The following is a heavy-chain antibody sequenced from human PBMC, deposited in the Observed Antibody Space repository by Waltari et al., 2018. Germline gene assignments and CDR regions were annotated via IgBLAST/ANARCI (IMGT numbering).Heavy chain of an antibody. V-gene: IGHV3-74*01. J-gene: IGHJ4*02. CDR1: GFTFRIHW. CDR2: INSDGTGT. D-gene: IGHD3-10*01. CDR3: TRDSGQGLDF. Sequence: EVQLVESGGGLVQSGGSLRLSCGASGFTFRIHWMHWVRQAPGKGLLWVSRINSDGTGTSHADSVKGRFTMSRDNAKNTLYLQMNSLRVEDTAVYYCTRDSGQGLDFWGQGTLVTVSS.